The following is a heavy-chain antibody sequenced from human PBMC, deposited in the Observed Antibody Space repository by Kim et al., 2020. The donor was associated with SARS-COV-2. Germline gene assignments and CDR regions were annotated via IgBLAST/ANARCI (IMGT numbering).Heavy chain of an antibody. V-gene: IGHV3-74*01. J-gene: IGHJ4*02. CDR3: TRGPF. CDR2: IDNDGTTT. CDR1: GFSFSEWW. Sequence: GGSLRLSCAASGFSFSEWWMDWVRQAPGKGPEWVARIDNDGTTTLYADSVKGRFTISRDNSKNTLYLQMTGLRADDTGVYYCTRGPFWGQGTLVTGS.